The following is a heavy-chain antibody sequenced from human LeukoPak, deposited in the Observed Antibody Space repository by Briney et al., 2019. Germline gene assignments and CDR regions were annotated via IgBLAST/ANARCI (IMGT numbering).Heavy chain of an antibody. J-gene: IGHJ4*02. CDR1: GFTFSSYG. D-gene: IGHD2-15*01. CDR2: IRYDGSNK. CDR3: AKDQGRYCSGGSCYSGFDY. Sequence: GGSLRLSCAASGFTFSSYGMHWVRQAPGKGLEWVAFIRYDGSNKYYADSVKGRFTISRDNSKNTLYLQMNSLRAEDTAAYYCAKDQGRYCSGGSCYSGFDYWGQGTLVTVSS. V-gene: IGHV3-30*02.